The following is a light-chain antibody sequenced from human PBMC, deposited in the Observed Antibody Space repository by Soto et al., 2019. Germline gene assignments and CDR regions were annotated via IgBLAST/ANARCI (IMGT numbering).Light chain of an antibody. V-gene: IGLV2-14*01. CDR3: SSYTSSDTYG. Sequence: QSALTQPASVSGSPGQSITISCTGTSSDVGGYNYVSWYQQHPGEAPKLMIYEVSNQPSGVSNRFSGSKSGNTASLTISGLQAEDEADYYCSSYTSSDTYGFGTGTKVTVL. J-gene: IGLJ1*01. CDR1: SSDVGGYNY. CDR2: EVS.